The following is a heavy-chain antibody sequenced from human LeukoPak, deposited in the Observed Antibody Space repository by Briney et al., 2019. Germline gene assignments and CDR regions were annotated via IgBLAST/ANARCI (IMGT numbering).Heavy chain of an antibody. CDR1: GYTFTSYA. CDR2: INAVNGDT. J-gene: IGHJ4*02. D-gene: IGHD3-10*01. CDR3: ARGPQLLWFGELPGPLDY. V-gene: IGHV1-3*01. Sequence: ASLSVSCTASGYTFTSYAMHWVRQAPGQRLEWMGWINAVNGDTKYSQKFQGRVTITRDTSASTAYMELSSLRSEDTAVYYCARGPQLLWFGELPGPLDYWGQGTLVTVSS.